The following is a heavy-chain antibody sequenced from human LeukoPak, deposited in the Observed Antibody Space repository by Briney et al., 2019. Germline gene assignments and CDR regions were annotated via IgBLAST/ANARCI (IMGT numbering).Heavy chain of an antibody. D-gene: IGHD3-9*01. CDR2: IIPIFGTA. CDR1: GGTFSSYA. V-gene: IGHV1-69*06. Sequence: SVKVSCKASGGTFSSYAISWVRQAPGQGLEWMGGIIPIFGTANYAPKFQGRVTITADKSTSTAYMELSSLRSEDTAVYYRARAIDYDILTGSPYYFDYWGQGTLVTVSP. J-gene: IGHJ4*02. CDR3: ARAIDYDILTGSPYYFDY.